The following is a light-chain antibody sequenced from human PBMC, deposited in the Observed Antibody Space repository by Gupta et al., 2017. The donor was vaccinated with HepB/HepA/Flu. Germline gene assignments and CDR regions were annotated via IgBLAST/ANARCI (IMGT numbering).Light chain of an antibody. CDR3: SSEAGNIYV. CDR1: SSDVGGYNR. J-gene: IGLJ1*01. V-gene: IGLV2-11*01. Sequence: SALTQPRSVSGSPGQSVTISCTGTSSDVGGYNRVSWYQQHPGKAHKVMIHDVKKRPSGVHSRFSGTKSGNTASLTIAVREDEDEDDYYCSSEAGNIYVFGAGTRVTVL. CDR2: DVK.